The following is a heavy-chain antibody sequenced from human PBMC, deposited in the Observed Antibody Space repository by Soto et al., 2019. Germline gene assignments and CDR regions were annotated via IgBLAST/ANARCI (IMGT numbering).Heavy chain of an antibody. CDR3: TAQFYFDASGYSFDL. CDR1: GFTFNNAW. J-gene: IGHJ4*02. CDR2: MKSKSEGETT. D-gene: IGHD3-22*01. V-gene: IGHV3-15*01. Sequence: PGGSLRLSCAASGFTFNNAWRGWVRQAPGQGLEWVGHMKSKSEGETTDYAAPVKGRFTISRDDSKNTVYLQMNSLTTEDTAVYYCTAQFYFDASGYSFDLWGQGTMVTVSS.